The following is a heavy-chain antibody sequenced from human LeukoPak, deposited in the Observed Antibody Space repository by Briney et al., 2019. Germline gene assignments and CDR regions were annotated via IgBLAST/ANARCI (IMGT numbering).Heavy chain of an antibody. CDR1: GFSFSTYN. J-gene: IGHJ4*02. CDR2: ISYDGSGE. CDR3: AKDPVGSFYPYYFEY. Sequence: PGGSLRLSCAASGFSFSTYNMNWVRQAPGKGLEWVAFISYDGSGEYYADSEKGRFTISRDNSKNTVNLQVNSLRAEDTAVYYCAKDPVGSFYPYYFEYWGQGALVTVSS. D-gene: IGHD1-26*01. V-gene: IGHV3-30*02.